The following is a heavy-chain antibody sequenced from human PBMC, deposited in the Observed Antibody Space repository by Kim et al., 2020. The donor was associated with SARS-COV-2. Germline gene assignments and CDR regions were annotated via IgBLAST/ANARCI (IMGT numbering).Heavy chain of an antibody. J-gene: IGHJ6*02. Sequence: GGSLRLSCAASGFTFSSYEMNWVRQAPGKGLEWVSYISSSGSTIYYADSVKGRFTISRDNAKNSLYLQMNSLRAEDTAVYYCARSGGFYDILTGTYYYGMDVWGQGTTVTGSS. CDR1: GFTFSSYE. D-gene: IGHD3-9*01. CDR2: ISSSGSTI. CDR3: ARSGGFYDILTGTYYYGMDV. V-gene: IGHV3-48*03.